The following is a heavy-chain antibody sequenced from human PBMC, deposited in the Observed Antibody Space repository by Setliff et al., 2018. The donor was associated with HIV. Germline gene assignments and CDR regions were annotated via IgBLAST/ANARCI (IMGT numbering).Heavy chain of an antibody. V-gene: IGHV3-20*04. CDR2: INWNGGST. J-gene: IGHJ4*02. CDR1: GFTFDDYG. Sequence: GGSLRLSCAASGFTFDDYGMSWVRQAPGKGLEWVSGINWNGGSTGYADSVKGRFTISRDNAKNSLYLQMNSLRVEDTALYYCARAPGRFVYNSYFFDYWGQGTLVTVSS. D-gene: IGHD3-3*01. CDR3: ARAPGRFVYNSYFFDY.